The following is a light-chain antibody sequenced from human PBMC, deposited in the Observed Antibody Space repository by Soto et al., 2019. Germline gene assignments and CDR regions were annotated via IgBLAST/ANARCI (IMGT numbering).Light chain of an antibody. J-gene: IGKJ1*01. V-gene: IGKV3-15*01. CDR2: GAS. CDR3: QQYNSYPWT. Sequence: EIVLTQSPGILSLSPLEIATPSFMASQSVSNDFLAWYQQKPGQAPRLLIYGASTRATGIPARFSGSGSGTEFTLTISSLQPHDFATYYCQQYNSYPWTFGQGTKVDIK. CDR1: QSVSNDF.